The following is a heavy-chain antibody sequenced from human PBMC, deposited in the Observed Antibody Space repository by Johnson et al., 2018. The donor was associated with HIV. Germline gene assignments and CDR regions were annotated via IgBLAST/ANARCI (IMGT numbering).Heavy chain of an antibody. CDR1: GFTFSSYA. Sequence: EVQLVESGGGVVQPGRSLRLSCAASGFTFSSYAMDWVRQTPWKGLAWVSAVSAGGDNTYYADSVEGRFTISRDNSKNTLYLQMNRLRAEDTAVYYCAKDRTNWGYDAFDLWGQGTLV. CDR2: VSAGGDNT. V-gene: IGHV3-23*04. J-gene: IGHJ3*01. CDR3: AKDRTNWGYDAFDL. D-gene: IGHD3-16*01.